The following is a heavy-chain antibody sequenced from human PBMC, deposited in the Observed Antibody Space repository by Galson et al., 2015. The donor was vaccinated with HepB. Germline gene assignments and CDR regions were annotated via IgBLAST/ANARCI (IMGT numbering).Heavy chain of an antibody. V-gene: IGHV1-46*01. CDR2: INPRSGNT. CDR3: ARYTGSTSGNWLDP. J-gene: IGHJ5*02. Sequence: SVKVSCKASGYTFTSYYMHWVRQAPGQGPEWMGIINPRSGNTSFAQKFEGRVTMTRDTSTSTVYMELSSLRSEDTAVYYCARYTGSTSGNWLDPWGQGTLITVSS. CDR1: GYTFTSYY. D-gene: IGHD1-7*01.